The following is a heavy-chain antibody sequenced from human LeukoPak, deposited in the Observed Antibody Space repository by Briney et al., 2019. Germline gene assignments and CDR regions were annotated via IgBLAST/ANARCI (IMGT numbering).Heavy chain of an antibody. V-gene: IGHV3-21*01. Sequence: GGSLRLSCTTSGFTFSSYALSWVRQAPGKGLEWVSSISSSSSYIYYADSVKGRFTISRDNAKNSLYLQMNSLRAEDTAVYYCARDASYGGNSGKRWGQGTLVTVSS. CDR1: GFTFSSYA. J-gene: IGHJ4*02. CDR2: ISSSSSYI. CDR3: ARDASYGGNSGKR. D-gene: IGHD4-23*01.